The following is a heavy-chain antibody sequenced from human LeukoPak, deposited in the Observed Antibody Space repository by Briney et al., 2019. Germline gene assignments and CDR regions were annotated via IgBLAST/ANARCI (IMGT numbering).Heavy chain of an antibody. CDR3: AREYYYDSSGYSRYYFDY. J-gene: IGHJ4*02. D-gene: IGHD3-22*01. Sequence: SETLSLTCAVYGGSFSGYYWSWIRQPPGKGLEWIGEINHSGSTNYNPSLKSRVTISVDTSKNQFSLKLSSVTAADTAVYYCAREYYYDSSGYSRYYFDYWGQGTLVTVSS. V-gene: IGHV4-34*01. CDR1: GGSFSGYY. CDR2: INHSGST.